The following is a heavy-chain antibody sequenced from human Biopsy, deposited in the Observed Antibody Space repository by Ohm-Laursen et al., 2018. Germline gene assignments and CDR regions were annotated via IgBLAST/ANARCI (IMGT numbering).Heavy chain of an antibody. CDR1: GFTFSIYA. CDR2: ISYDGSGE. Sequence: SLRLSCAASGFTFSIYAMHWVRQAPGKGLEWVAVISYDGSGEYYADSLQGRFIISRDNPKNTVDLQMNSLRAEDTAVYFCARDGKRWDYSTYFSWHFDLWGRGTLVTVSS. D-gene: IGHD4-11*01. CDR3: ARDGKRWDYSTYFSWHFDL. V-gene: IGHV3-30*03. J-gene: IGHJ2*01.